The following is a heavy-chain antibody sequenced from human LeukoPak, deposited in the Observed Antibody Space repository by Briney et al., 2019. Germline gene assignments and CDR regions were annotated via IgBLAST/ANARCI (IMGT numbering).Heavy chain of an antibody. D-gene: IGHD2-21*02. V-gene: IGHV4-34*01. CDR2: INHSGST. CDR3: ARGGVMVTITRSVDY. Sequence: PSETLSLTCAVYGGSFSGYYWSWIRQPPGKGLEWIGEINHSGSTNYNPSLKSRVTISVDTSKNQFSLKLSSVTAADTAVYYCARGGVMVTITRSVDYWGQGTLVTVSS. CDR1: GGSFSGYY. J-gene: IGHJ4*02.